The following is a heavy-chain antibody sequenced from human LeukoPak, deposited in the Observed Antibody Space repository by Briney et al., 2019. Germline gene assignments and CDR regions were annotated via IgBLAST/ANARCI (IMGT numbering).Heavy chain of an antibody. Sequence: GGSLRLSCAASGFSFSSYSMNWVRQAPGRGLEWVSFISSGSSTIYYADSVKGRFTISRDNAKNSLYLQMNSLRAEDTAVYYCALGGLSAHRLGYWGQGTLVTVSS. V-gene: IGHV3-48*01. CDR2: ISSGSSTI. CDR1: GFSFSSYS. CDR3: ALGGLSAHRLGY. J-gene: IGHJ4*02. D-gene: IGHD3-16*01.